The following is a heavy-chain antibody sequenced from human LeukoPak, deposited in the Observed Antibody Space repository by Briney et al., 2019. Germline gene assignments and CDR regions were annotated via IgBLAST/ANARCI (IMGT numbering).Heavy chain of an antibody. CDR3: AKAGGTYYDYVWGSYRYDY. Sequence: GGSLRLSCAASGFTFSSYAMSWVRQAPGKGLEWVSAISGSGGSTYYADSVKGRFTISRDNSKNTLYLQMNSLRAEDTAVYYCAKAGGTYYDYVWGSYRYDYWGQGTLVTVSS. D-gene: IGHD3-16*02. CDR1: GFTFSSYA. CDR2: ISGSGGST. J-gene: IGHJ4*02. V-gene: IGHV3-23*01.